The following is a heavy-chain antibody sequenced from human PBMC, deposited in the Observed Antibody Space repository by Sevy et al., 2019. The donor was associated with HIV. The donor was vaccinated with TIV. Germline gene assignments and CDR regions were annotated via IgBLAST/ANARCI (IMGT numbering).Heavy chain of an antibody. D-gene: IGHD3-10*01. V-gene: IGHV1-2*02. Sequence: ASLKVSCKASGYTFTGYYMHWVRQAPGQGLEWMGWINPNSGGTNYAQKFQGRVTMTRDTSISTAYMELSRLRSDDTAVYYCARAMVRGVQWFDPWGQGTLVTVSS. CDR3: ARAMVRGVQWFDP. CDR1: GYTFTGYY. CDR2: INPNSGGT. J-gene: IGHJ5*02.